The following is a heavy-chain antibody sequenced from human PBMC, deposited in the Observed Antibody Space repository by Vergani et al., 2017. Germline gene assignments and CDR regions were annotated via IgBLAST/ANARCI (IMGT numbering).Heavy chain of an antibody. CDR3: ARNPYCGGDCYSDAFDI. D-gene: IGHD2-21*02. J-gene: IGHJ3*02. Sequence: QVQLEESGPGLVKPSQTLSLTCTVSGGSISSSSYYWGWIRQPPGKGLEWIGYIYYSGSTNYNPSLKSRVTISVDTSKNQFSLKLSSVTAADTAVYYCARNPYCGGDCYSDAFDIWGQGTMVTVSS. CDR2: IYYSGST. CDR1: GGSISSSSYY. V-gene: IGHV4-61*01.